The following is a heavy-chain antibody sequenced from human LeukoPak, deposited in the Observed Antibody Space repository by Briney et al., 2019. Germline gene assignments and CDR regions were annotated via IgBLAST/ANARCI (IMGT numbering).Heavy chain of an antibody. Sequence: ASVKVSCKASGYTFTGYYMHWVRQAPGQGLEWMGWINPNSGGTNYAQKVQGRVTMTRDTSISTAYMELSRLRSGDTAVYYCARDLESYSSGWFYFDYWGQGTLVTVSS. D-gene: IGHD6-19*01. CDR3: ARDLESYSSGWFYFDY. CDR2: INPNSGGT. J-gene: IGHJ4*02. V-gene: IGHV1-2*02. CDR1: GYTFTGYY.